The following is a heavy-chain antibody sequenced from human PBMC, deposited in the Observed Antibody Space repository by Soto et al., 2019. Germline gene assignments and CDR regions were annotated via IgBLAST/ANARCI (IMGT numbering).Heavy chain of an antibody. CDR2: INPNSGGT. Sequence: QVQLVQSGAEVKKPGASVKVSCKGSGYTFTGYYMHWVRQAPGQGLEWMGWINPNSGGTNYSQKFQGRVTMTRDTSISTAYMELSRLRSDDTAVYYCARDMLVVWHYYYGMDVWGQGTTVTVSS. CDR3: ARDMLVVWHYYYGMDV. CDR1: GYTFTGYY. J-gene: IGHJ6*02. V-gene: IGHV1-2*02. D-gene: IGHD3-16*01.